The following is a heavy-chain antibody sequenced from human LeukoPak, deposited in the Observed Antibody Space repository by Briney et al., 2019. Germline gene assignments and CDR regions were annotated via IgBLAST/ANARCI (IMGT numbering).Heavy chain of an antibody. CDR1: GFTFSDYY. V-gene: IGHV3-23*01. J-gene: IGHJ4*02. CDR2: ISGSTIYT. Sequence: GGSLRLSCAASGFTFSDYYMSWVRQAPGKGLEWVSAISGSTIYTYYADSVKGRFTTSRDNSKNTLYLQMNSLSVEDTAVYFCASQVSGYYFFDSWGQGTLVTVSS. CDR3: ASQVSGYYFFDS. D-gene: IGHD5-12*01.